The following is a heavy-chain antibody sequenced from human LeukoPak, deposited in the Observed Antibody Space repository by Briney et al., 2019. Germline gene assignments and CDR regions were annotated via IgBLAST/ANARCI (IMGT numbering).Heavy chain of an antibody. CDR3: ARDRSDGYNKNDF. J-gene: IGHJ4*02. CDR1: GFTFSSYW. D-gene: IGHD5-24*01. CDR2: INSDGSST. V-gene: IGHV3-74*01. Sequence: GGSLRLSCAASGFTFSSYWMHWVRQAPGKGLVWVSRINSDGSSTSYADSVKGRFTISRDNGKNALYLQMNSLRAEDTAVYFCARDRSDGYNKNDFWGQGTLVTVSS.